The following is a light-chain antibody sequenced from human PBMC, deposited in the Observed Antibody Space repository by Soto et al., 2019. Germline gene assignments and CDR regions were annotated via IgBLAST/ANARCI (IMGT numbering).Light chain of an antibody. CDR1: QNIANY. CDR2: AAS. J-gene: IGKJ2*01. Sequence: DRVTITCRASQNIANYLNWYQQKPGKAPNLLIYAASDLQSGVTSRFSGSGSGTDFTLTISSLQPEDSATYYCQQSYSAPYTFGQGTKLEIK. V-gene: IGKV1-39*01. CDR3: QQSYSAPYT.